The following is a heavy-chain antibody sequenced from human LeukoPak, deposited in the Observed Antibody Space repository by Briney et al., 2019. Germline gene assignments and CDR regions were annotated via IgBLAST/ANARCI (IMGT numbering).Heavy chain of an antibody. J-gene: IGHJ4*02. D-gene: IGHD3-10*01. CDR2: ISGSGGST. CDR1: GFTFSSYA. V-gene: IGHV3-23*01. Sequence: QTGGSLRLSCAASGFTFSSYAMSWVRQAPGKGLEWVSAISGSGGSTYYADSVKGRFTISRDNSENTLYLQMNSLRAEDTAVYYCAKYPHGSGSYLYDYWGQGTLVTVSS. CDR3: AKYPHGSGSYLYDY.